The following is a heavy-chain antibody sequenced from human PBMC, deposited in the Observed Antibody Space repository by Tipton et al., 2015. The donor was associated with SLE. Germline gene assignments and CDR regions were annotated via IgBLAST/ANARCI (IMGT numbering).Heavy chain of an antibody. D-gene: IGHD5-12*01. J-gene: IGHJ5*02. CDR2: IYYSGST. CDR1: GGSISSGGYY. CDR3: ARVPGATALFDP. V-gene: IGHV4-31*03. Sequence: TLSLTCTVSGGSISSGGYYWSWIRQHPGKGLEWIGYIYYSGSTYYNPSLKSRVTISVDTSKNQFSLKLSSVTAADTAVYYCARVPGATALFDPWGQGPLVTVSS.